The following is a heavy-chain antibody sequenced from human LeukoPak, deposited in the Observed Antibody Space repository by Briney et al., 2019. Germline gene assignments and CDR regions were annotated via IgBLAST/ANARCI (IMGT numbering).Heavy chain of an antibody. Sequence: ASVKVSCKASGYTFTGYYMHWVRQAPGQGLEWMGWINPNSGGTNYAQKFQGRVTMTRNTSISTAYMELSSLRSEDTAVYYCARTLVGRGVVIIDWGQGTLVTVSS. CDR2: INPNSGGT. J-gene: IGHJ4*02. CDR3: ARTLVGRGVVIID. D-gene: IGHD3-3*01. V-gene: IGHV1-2*02. CDR1: GYTFTGYY.